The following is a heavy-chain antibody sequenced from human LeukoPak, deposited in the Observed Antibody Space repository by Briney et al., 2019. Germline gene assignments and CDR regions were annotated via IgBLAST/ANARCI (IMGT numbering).Heavy chain of an antibody. D-gene: IGHD3-3*01. J-gene: IGHJ3*02. CDR1: GGTFSSYA. CDR3: ATGLVWSLGSHDAFDI. V-gene: IGHV1-69*04. CDR2: IIPILGIA. Sequence: ASVKVSCKASGGTFSSYAISWVRQAPGQGLEWMGRIIPILGIANYAQKFQGRVTITADKSTSTAYMELSSLRSEDTAVYYCATGLVWSLGSHDAFDIWGQGTMVTVSS.